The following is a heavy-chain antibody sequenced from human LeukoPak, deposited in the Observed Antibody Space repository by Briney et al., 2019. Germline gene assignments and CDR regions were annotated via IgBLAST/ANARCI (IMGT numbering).Heavy chain of an antibody. CDR2: IHVTGST. CDR3: ARGLSGYDFWSGYVNWFDP. V-gene: IGHV4-59*12. D-gene: IGHD3-3*01. Sequence: SETLSLTCTVSGGSIGSYYWSWIRQSPGVGLEWIGYIHVTGSTRYNPYLQSRLTISLDTSRNQFSLKLSSVTAADTAVYYCARGLSGYDFWSGYVNWFDPWGQGTLVTVSS. CDR1: GGSIGSYY. J-gene: IGHJ5*02.